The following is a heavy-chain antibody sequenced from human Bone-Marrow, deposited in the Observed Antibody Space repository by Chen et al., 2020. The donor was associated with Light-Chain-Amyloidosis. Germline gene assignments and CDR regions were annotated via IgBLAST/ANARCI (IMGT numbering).Heavy chain of an antibody. J-gene: IGHJ4*02. CDR2: ICPDDADA. CDR3: AGRRDGYNFDY. D-gene: IGHD5-12*01. Sequence: EVQLEQSGPEVKKPGESLKISCKGSGYTFPNYWIGWVRQMPGKGLEWMGVICPDDADARYSPSFEGQVTISGDKSITTAYLQWRSLKASDTAMYYCAGRRDGYNFDYWGQGTLVTVSS. V-gene: IGHV5-51*01. CDR1: GYTFPNYW.